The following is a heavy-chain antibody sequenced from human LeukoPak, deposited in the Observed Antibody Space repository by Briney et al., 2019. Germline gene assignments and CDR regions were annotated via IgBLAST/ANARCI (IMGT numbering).Heavy chain of an antibody. Sequence: GGSLRLSCAASGFTFSSYSMNWVRQAPGKGLEWVSSISSSSSYIYYADSVKGRFTISRDNAKNSLYLQMNSLRAEDTAVYYCARGPEDYYDSSGYYWSYFDYWGQGTLVTVSS. J-gene: IGHJ4*02. CDR3: ARGPEDYYDSSGYYWSYFDY. V-gene: IGHV3-21*01. CDR2: ISSSSSYI. CDR1: GFTFSSYS. D-gene: IGHD3-22*01.